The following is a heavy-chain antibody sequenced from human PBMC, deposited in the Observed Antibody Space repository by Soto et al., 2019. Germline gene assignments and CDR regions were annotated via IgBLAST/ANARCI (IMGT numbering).Heavy chain of an antibody. CDR3: ATVISYSNYYYYGMDV. J-gene: IGHJ6*02. CDR2: FDPEDGET. CDR1: GYTLTELS. Sequence: ASVKVSCKVSGYTLTELSMHWVRQAPGKGLEWMGGFDPEDGETIYAQKFQGRVTMTEDTSTDTAYMELSSLRSEDTAVYYCATVISYSNYYYYGMDVWGQGTTVTVSS. V-gene: IGHV1-24*01. D-gene: IGHD4-4*01.